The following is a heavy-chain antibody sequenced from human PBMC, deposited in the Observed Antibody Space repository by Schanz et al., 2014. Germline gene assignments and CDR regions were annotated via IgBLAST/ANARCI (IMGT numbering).Heavy chain of an antibody. CDR3: ARGGYCSRTSCYFKGGWFDP. D-gene: IGHD2-2*01. CDR1: GGSISSSNW. J-gene: IGHJ5*02. V-gene: IGHV4-4*02. CDR2: IYTNGST. Sequence: QVQLQESGPGLVKPSGTLSLTCAVSGGSISSSNWWSWVRQPPGKGLEWIGRIYTNGSTKYNPSLKSRVTMSVDTSKNQFSRKLSSVTAADTAVYYCARGGYCSRTSCYFKGGWFDPWGQGTLVTVSS.